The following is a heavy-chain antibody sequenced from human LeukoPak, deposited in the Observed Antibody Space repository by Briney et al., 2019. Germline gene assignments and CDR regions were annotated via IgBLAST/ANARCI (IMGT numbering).Heavy chain of an antibody. V-gene: IGHV4-34*01. CDR2: INHSGST. CDR1: GGSFSGYY. CDR3: ARGGLWFGELPFDP. D-gene: IGHD3-10*01. J-gene: IGHJ5*02. Sequence: SETLSLTCAVYGGSFSGYYWSWIRQPPGKGLEWIGEINHSGSTNYNPSLKSRVTISVDTSKNQFSLKLSSVTAADTAVYYCARGGLWFGELPFDPWGQGTLVTVSS.